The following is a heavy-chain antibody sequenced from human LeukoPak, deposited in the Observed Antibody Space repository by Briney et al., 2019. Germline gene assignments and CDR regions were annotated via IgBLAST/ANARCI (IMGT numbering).Heavy chain of an antibody. V-gene: IGHV4-59*08. CDR2: IYYSGST. D-gene: IGHD3-22*01. CDR1: GGSISSYY. Sequence: SETLSLTCTVSGGSISSYYWSWIRQPPGKGLEWIGYIYYSGSTNYNPSLKSRVTISVDTSKNQFSLNLSSVTAADTAVYYCAGPIVATTLRRGYYGSSGYLPRYWGQGTLVTVSS. J-gene: IGHJ4*02. CDR3: AGPIVATTLRRGYYGSSGYLPRY.